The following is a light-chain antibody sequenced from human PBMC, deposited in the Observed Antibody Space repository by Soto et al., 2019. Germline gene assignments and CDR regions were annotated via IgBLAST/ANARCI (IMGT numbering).Light chain of an antibody. CDR2: AAS. CDR3: QQYYSGLGT. J-gene: IGKJ4*01. CDR1: QGISSY. Sequence: ALRMTQSPSSFSASTGDRVTITCRASQGISSYLAWYQQKPGKAPKLLIYAASTLQSGVPSRFSGSGSGTDFTLTISCLQSEDFATYYCQQYYSGLGTFGGGTKVEIK. V-gene: IGKV1-8*01.